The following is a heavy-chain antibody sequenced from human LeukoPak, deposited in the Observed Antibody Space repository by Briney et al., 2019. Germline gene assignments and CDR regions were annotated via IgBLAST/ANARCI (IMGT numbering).Heavy chain of an antibody. V-gene: IGHV4-61*01. J-gene: IGHJ4*02. CDR2: IYYSGST. CDR1: GGSVSSGSYY. D-gene: IGHD6-19*01. CDR3: ARGISSGWSRAVGY. Sequence: SETLSLTCTVSGGSVSSGSYYWSWIRQPPGKGLEWIAYIYYSGSTNYNPSLKSRVTISVDTSKNQFSLKLSSVTAADTAVYYCARGISSGWSRAVGYWGQGTLVTVSS.